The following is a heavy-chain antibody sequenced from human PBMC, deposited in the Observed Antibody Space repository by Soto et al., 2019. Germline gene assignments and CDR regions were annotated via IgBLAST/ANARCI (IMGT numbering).Heavy chain of an antibody. D-gene: IGHD2-15*01. J-gene: IGHJ4*02. CDR1: GGTFSSYA. V-gene: IGHV1-69*01. CDR3: ARDRGICSGGSCYSFLDY. Sequence: QVQLVQSGAEVKKPGSSVKVSCKASGGTFSSYAISWVRLAPGQGLEWMGGIIPIFGTANYAQKFQGRVTITADESTSTAYMELSSLRSEDTAVYYCARDRGICSGGSCYSFLDYWGQGTLVTVSS. CDR2: IIPIFGTA.